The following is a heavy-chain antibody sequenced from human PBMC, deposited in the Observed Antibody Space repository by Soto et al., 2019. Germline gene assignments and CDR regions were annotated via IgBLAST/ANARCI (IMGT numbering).Heavy chain of an antibody. CDR3: ALKLEIRYFDWSGADI. D-gene: IGHD3-9*01. Sequence: EVQLLESGGGLVQPGGSLRLSCAASGFTFSNYAMSWVRQAPGKGLEWVSAISDNGGVTHFADSVKGRFTISRDNSKNTLYLQMNSLRAEDTSVYYCALKLEIRYFDWSGADIWGQGTMVTVSS. V-gene: IGHV3-23*01. CDR2: ISDNGGVT. CDR1: GFTFSNYA. J-gene: IGHJ3*02.